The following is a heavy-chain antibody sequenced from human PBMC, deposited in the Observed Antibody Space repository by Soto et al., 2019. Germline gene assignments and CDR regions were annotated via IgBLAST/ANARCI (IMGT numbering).Heavy chain of an antibody. CDR1: GGTFSSYA. Sequence: ASVKVSCKASGGTFSSYAISWVRQAPGQGLEWMGGIIPIFGTANYAQKFQGRVTITADESTSTAYMELSSLRSEDTAVYYCAKSLWSGYYRQNNWFDPWGQGTLVTVSS. J-gene: IGHJ5*02. D-gene: IGHD3-3*01. CDR2: IIPIFGTA. V-gene: IGHV1-69*13. CDR3: AKSLWSGYYRQNNWFDP.